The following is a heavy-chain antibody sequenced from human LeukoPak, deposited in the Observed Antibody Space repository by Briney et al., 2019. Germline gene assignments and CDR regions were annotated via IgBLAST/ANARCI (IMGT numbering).Heavy chain of an antibody. Sequence: ASVKVSFKASGYTFTIYGISWVRQAPGQGLEWMGWISAYNGNTNYAQKLQGRVTMTTDTSTSTAYMELRSLRSDDTAVYYCARVGASGYSNHFDYWGQGTLVTVSS. D-gene: IGHD4-11*01. CDR1: GYTFTIYG. V-gene: IGHV1-18*01. CDR3: ARVGASGYSNHFDY. J-gene: IGHJ4*02. CDR2: ISAYNGNT.